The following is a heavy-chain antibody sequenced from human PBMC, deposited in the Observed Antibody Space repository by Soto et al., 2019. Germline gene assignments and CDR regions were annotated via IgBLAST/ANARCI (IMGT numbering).Heavy chain of an antibody. CDR1: GGSISSYY. J-gene: IGHJ4*02. D-gene: IGHD4-17*01. CDR3: ATHPPYGPLDH. Sequence: SETLSLTCTVSGGSISSYYWSWIRQPPGKGLEWIGYIYYSGSTNYNPSLKSRVTISVDTSKNQFSLRLTSVTAADTAVYYCATHPPYGPLDHWGQGTLVTVSS. V-gene: IGHV4-59*08. CDR2: IYYSGST.